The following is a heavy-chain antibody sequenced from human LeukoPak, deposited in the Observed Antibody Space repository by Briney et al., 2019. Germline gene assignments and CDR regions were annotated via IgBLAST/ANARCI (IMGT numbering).Heavy chain of an antibody. CDR3: ARDRIEGYYYYYYGMDV. CDR1: VGTFSSYA. V-gene: IGHV1-69*04. CDR2: IIPILGIA. J-gene: IGHJ6*02. Sequence: ASVNVSRKASVGTFSSYAISWVRQAPGQGLEWMGRIIPILGIANYAQKFQGRVTITADKSTSTAYMELSSLRSEDTAVYYCARDRIEGYYYYYYGMDVWGQGTTVTVSS.